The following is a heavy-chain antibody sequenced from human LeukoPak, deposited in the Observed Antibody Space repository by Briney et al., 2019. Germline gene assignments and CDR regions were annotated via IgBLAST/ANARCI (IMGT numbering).Heavy chain of an antibody. V-gene: IGHV4-4*02. Sequence: SETLSLTCAVSGGSISSNNWWIWVRQSPEKGLEWIGEIYHDGSTNYNPSLKSRVTIPMDKSKNQLSLKLNFVTAADTAVYYCARDRGGYTYSHDYWGQGTLVTVSS. CDR1: GGSISSNNW. CDR3: ARDRGGYTYSHDY. D-gene: IGHD5-18*01. J-gene: IGHJ4*02. CDR2: IYHDGST.